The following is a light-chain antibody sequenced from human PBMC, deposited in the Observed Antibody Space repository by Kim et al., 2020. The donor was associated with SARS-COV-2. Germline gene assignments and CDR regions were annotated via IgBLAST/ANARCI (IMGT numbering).Light chain of an antibody. CDR2: QDN. J-gene: IGLJ2*01. V-gene: IGLV3-1*01. CDR1: KY. Sequence: KYPCWYQQKPGQSPVLVIYQDNKRPSGIPERFSGSNSGNTATLTITATQAMDEAEYYCQAWDSDAAHVVFGGGTKLTVL. CDR3: QAWDSDAAHVV.